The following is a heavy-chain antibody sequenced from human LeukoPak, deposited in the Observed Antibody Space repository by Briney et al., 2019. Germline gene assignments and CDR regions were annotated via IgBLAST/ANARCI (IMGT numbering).Heavy chain of an antibody. CDR1: GYTIDSYS. J-gene: IGHJ1*01. D-gene: IGHD2-15*01. CDR3: ARGDCSGGGCFLPEHFRH. V-gene: IGHV1-18*01. CDR2: ISAYNGNT. Sequence: ASVKVPCKASGYTIDSYSISWVRQAPGQGLEWMGWISAYNGNTNYAHKVQGRVTMTTDTSTSTAYMELRSLRSDDTAVYYCARGDCSGGGCFLPEHFRHWGQGTRVTVSS.